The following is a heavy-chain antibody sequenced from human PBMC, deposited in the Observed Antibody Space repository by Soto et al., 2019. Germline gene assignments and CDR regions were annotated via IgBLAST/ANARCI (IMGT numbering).Heavy chain of an antibody. D-gene: IGHD5-12*01. V-gene: IGHV3-7*01. CDR3: ARDIGFDYVN. CDR2: IKDDGSEI. Sequence: GSLRLSCAVSGFNVMSYWMSWVRQAPGKGLEWVASIKDDGSEIYYLQSVRGRFTISRDSAGNALHLAMNYMSAEDTGVYFCARDIGFDYVNWGQGTLVTVSS. CDR1: GFNVMSYW. J-gene: IGHJ4*02.